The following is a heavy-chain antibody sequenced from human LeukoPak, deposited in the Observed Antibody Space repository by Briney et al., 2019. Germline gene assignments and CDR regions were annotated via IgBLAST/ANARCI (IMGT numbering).Heavy chain of an antibody. V-gene: IGHV4-61*02. CDR2: IYTSGST. CDR3: ARGSIVGATFDY. Sequence: TLSLTCTVSGGSISSGSYYWSWIRQPAGKGLEWIGRIYTSGSTNYNPSLKSRVTISVDTSKNQFSLKLSSVTAADTAVYYCARGSIVGATFDYWGQGTLVTVSS. J-gene: IGHJ4*02. CDR1: GGSISSGSYY. D-gene: IGHD1-26*01.